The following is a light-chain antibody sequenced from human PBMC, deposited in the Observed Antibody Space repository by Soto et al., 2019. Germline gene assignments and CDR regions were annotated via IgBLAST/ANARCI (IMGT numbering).Light chain of an antibody. CDR1: QSVSSSY. V-gene: IGKV3-20*01. CDR2: GTS. CDR3: KQYGSSSWT. Sequence: EIVLTQSPGTLSLSPGERATLSCRASQSVSSSYLAWYQQKPGQAPRLLIYGTSSRATAIPDRFSGSGSGTDFTLTISKLEPEDFAVYYCKQYGSSSWTFGKGTKV. J-gene: IGKJ1*01.